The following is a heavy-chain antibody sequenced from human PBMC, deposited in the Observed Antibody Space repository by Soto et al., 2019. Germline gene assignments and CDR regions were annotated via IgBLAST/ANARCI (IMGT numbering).Heavy chain of an antibody. CDR3: VRITGRHLDY. V-gene: IGHV4-39*01. CDR2: IDYSGTA. CDR1: SGSISVTNVF. D-gene: IGHD1-20*01. J-gene: IGHJ4*02. Sequence: SETLSLTCTGSSGSISVTNVFWGWVRQPPGKGLEWIGNIDYSGTAYFSPSLATRVTFHVDTSKNQFSLTLYSVTAADTAVYYCVRITGRHLDYWGQGILVTVSS.